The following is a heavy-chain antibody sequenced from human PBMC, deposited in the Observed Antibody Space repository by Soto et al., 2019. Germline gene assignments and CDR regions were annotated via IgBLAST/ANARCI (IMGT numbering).Heavy chain of an antibody. Sequence: DVQLSESGGGLVQPGGSLRLTCAASGFSFNSHAMTWVRQAPGRGLEWVAAINSGVDAFYADSVKGRFTISRDNSKDTLYLQMNSLGVEDTALYYCAKVLSLRTSGKYYKPFFHGMDVWGLATTVTVSS. CDR1: GFSFNSHA. CDR2: INSGVDA. CDR3: AKVLSLRTSGKYYKPFFHGMDV. V-gene: IGHV3-23*01. J-gene: IGHJ6*02. D-gene: IGHD3-10*01.